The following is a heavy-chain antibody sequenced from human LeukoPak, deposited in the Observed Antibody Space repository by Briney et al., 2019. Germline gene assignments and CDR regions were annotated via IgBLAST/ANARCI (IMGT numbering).Heavy chain of an antibody. CDR3: ARDAPDYYDSSGYYGY. CDR1: GFTFSSYS. J-gene: IGHJ4*02. CDR2: ISSSSSYI. V-gene: IGHV3-21*01. D-gene: IGHD3-22*01. Sequence: GGSLRLSCAASGFTFSSYSMNWVRLAPGKGLEWVSSISSSSSYIYYADSVKGRFTISRDNAKNSLYLQMNSLRAEDTAVYYCARDAPDYYDSSGYYGYWGRGTLVTVSS.